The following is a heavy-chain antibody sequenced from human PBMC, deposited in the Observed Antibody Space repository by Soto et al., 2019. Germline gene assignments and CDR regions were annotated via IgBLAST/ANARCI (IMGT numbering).Heavy chain of an antibody. V-gene: IGHV3-23*01. D-gene: IGHD3-10*01. CDR1: GFTLSEYG. J-gene: IGHJ4*02. Sequence: ELQVLESGGGLVQPGGSLRLTCAASGFTLSEYGTNWVRQAPGKGLEWVSFVSGSGDSTYYTDSVKGRFTISRDSSKNTVCLQMNRLRAEDTAVYYCATSNYGERDWGQGTLVTVSS. CDR3: ATSNYGERD. CDR2: VSGSGDST.